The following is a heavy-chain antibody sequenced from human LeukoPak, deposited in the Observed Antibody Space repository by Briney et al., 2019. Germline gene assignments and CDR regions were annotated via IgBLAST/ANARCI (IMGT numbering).Heavy chain of an antibody. D-gene: IGHD6-13*01. V-gene: IGHV1-2*04. Sequence: ASVKVSCKASGYTFTGYYMHWVRQAPGQGLEWMGWINPNSGGTNYAQKFQGWVTMTRDTSISTAYMEPSRLRSDDTAVYYCARASSSSRSYYFDYWGQGTLVTVSS. CDR1: GYTFTGYY. CDR3: ARASSSSRSYYFDY. J-gene: IGHJ4*02. CDR2: INPNSGGT.